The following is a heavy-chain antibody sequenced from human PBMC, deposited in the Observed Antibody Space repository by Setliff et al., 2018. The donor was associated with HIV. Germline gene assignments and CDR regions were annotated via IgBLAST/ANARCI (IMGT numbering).Heavy chain of an antibody. Sequence: GGSLRLSCAASGFTFSSYGMHWVRQAPGKGLEWVAFMRYDGSNKYYADSVKGRFTISRDNSKNTLYLQMNSLRAEDTAVYYCAKDRYYDSSGSPFDYWGQGTLVTVSS. CDR1: GFTFSSYG. J-gene: IGHJ4*02. CDR3: AKDRYYDSSGSPFDY. D-gene: IGHD3-22*01. CDR2: MRYDGSNK. V-gene: IGHV3-30*02.